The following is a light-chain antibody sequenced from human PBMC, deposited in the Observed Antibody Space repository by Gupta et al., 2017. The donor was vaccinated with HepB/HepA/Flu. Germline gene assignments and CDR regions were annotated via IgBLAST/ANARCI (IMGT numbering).Light chain of an antibody. CDR2: GAS. CDR1: QSISSNY. Sequence: EIVLTQSPGTLSLSPGERATLSCRASQSISSNYLAWYQQKPGQAPRLLIYGASSMATGIPDTFSGSGSGTDFSLTISRLEPEDFAVYYCQQYGSSPRTFGQGTKVEIK. J-gene: IGKJ1*01. V-gene: IGKV3-20*01. CDR3: QQYGSSPRT.